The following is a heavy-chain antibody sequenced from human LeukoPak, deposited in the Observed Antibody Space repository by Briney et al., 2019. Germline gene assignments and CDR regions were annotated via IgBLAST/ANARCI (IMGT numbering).Heavy chain of an antibody. D-gene: IGHD2-2*02. CDR1: GDSISSGTYS. Sequence: SETLSLTCTVSGDSISSGTYSWGWIRQPAGRPLEWIGRIYTSGTINYNPSLKSRVTISVDASKNQLSLKLSSATAADTAVYYCAREFHTALRSWGQGTLVTVSS. CDR3: AREFHTALRS. J-gene: IGHJ5*02. V-gene: IGHV4-61*02. CDR2: IYTSGTI.